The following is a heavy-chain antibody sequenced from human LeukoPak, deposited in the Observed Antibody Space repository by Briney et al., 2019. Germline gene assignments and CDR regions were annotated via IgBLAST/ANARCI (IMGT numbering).Heavy chain of an antibody. J-gene: IGHJ5*02. CDR3: ARDQGIAAAGISWFDP. V-gene: IGHV4-4*02. CDR1: GGSISSSNW. CDR2: IYHSGST. D-gene: IGHD6-13*01. Sequence: SETLSLTCAVSGGSISSSNWWSWVRQPPGKGLEWIGEIYHSGSTNYNPSLKSRVTISVDKSKNQFSLKLSSVTAADTAVYYCARDQGIAAAGISWFDPWGQGTLVTVSS.